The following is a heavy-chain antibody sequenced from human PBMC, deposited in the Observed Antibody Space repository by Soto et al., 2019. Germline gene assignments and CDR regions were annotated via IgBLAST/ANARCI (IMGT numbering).Heavy chain of an antibody. D-gene: IGHD6-13*01. J-gene: IGHJ5*02. CDR3: ARERSAAGTGWFDP. CDR2: MNPNSGNT. CDR1: GYTFTSYD. Sequence: QVQLVQPGAEVKKPGASVKVSCKASGYTFTSYDINWVRQATGQGLEWMGWMNPNSGNTGYAQKFQGRVTMTRNTSISTAYMELSSLRSEDTAVYYCARERSAAGTGWFDPWGQGTLVTVSS. V-gene: IGHV1-8*01.